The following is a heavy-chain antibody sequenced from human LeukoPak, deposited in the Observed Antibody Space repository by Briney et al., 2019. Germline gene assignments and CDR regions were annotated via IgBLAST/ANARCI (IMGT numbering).Heavy chain of an antibody. D-gene: IGHD3-10*01. CDR1: GFTFSSYG. CDR2: ISYDGSNK. V-gene: IGHV3-30*18. Sequence: GGSLRLSCAASGFTFSSYGMHWVRQAPGEGLEWVAVISYDGSNKYYADSVKGRFTISRDNSKNTLYLQMNSLRAEDTAVYYCAKDSAMVRGVIIGFVDYWGQGTLVTVSS. CDR3: AKDSAMVRGVIIGFVDY. J-gene: IGHJ4*02.